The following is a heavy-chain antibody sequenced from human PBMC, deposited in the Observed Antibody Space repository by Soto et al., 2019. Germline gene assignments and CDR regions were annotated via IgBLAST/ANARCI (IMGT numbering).Heavy chain of an antibody. Sequence: EVQLLESGGGLVQPGGSLRLSCAASGFTFSSYAMSWVRQAPGKGLEWVSAISGSGGSTYYADSVKGRFTISRDNSKNPLYLQMNSLRAEDTAVYYCAKSCGDFWSGYCNDAFDIWGQGTMVTVSS. J-gene: IGHJ3*02. D-gene: IGHD3-3*01. V-gene: IGHV3-23*01. CDR2: ISGSGGST. CDR3: AKSCGDFWSGYCNDAFDI. CDR1: GFTFSSYA.